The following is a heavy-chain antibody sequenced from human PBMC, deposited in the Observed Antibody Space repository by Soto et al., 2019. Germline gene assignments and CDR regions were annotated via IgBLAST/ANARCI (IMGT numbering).Heavy chain of an antibody. CDR1: GGYITSSNW. V-gene: IGHV4-4*02. Sequence: PSETLSLTYAVSGGYITSSNWWSWVRQPPGKGVEWIGEIYHSGSTNYNPSLKSRVTISLDKSKNQFSLKLSSVAAADTAVYYCARHNYDGSGFSYPYYYHYGMDVWGQGTTVTVSS. CDR2: IYHSGST. D-gene: IGHD3-22*01. J-gene: IGHJ6*02. CDR3: ARHNYDGSGFSYPYYYHYGMDV.